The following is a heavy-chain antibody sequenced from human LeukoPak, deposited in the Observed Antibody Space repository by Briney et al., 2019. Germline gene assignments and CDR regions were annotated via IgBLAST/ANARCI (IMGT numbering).Heavy chain of an antibody. V-gene: IGHV4-34*01. CDR1: GGSFSGYY. Sequence: SETLSLTCAVYGGSFSGYYWSWIRQPPGKGLEWIGEINHSGSTNYNPSLKSRVTISVDTSKYQFSLKLSSVTAADTAVYYCARDALRGYCSSTSCRYWYFDLWGRGTLVTVSS. CDR2: INHSGST. J-gene: IGHJ2*01. CDR3: ARDALRGYCSSTSCRYWYFDL. D-gene: IGHD2-2*01.